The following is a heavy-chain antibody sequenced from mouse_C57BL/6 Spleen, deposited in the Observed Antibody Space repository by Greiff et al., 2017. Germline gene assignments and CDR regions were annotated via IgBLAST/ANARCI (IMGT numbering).Heavy chain of an antibody. CDR2: ISSGGDCI. J-gene: IGHJ4*01. D-gene: IGHD2-4*01. V-gene: IGHV5-9-1*02. CDR3: TSDYPYAMDD. Sequence: EVNVVESGQGLVKPGGSLKLSCAASGFTFSSYAMSWVRQTPDKRLEWVAYISSGGDCICYADTVKGSFTITRNNARNTLYLQMSRLKSEETAMYYCTSDYPYAMDDWGKGTSVTVSS. CDR1: GFTFSSYA.